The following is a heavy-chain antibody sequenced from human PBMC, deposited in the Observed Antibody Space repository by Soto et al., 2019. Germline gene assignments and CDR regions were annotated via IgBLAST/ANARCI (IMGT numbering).Heavy chain of an antibody. CDR3: ARDGYNSYYFDF. CDR2: ISDSGSA. V-gene: IGHV4-59*01. Sequence: SETLSLTCTVSGASLDDFYWSWIRQPPGKAPEWIAYISDSGSANYNPSLRSRVIISVDTSNNQFSLKLTSVTAADTAAYYCARDGYNSYYFDFWGQGTLVTVSS. D-gene: IGHD5-12*01. CDR1: GASLDDFY. J-gene: IGHJ4*02.